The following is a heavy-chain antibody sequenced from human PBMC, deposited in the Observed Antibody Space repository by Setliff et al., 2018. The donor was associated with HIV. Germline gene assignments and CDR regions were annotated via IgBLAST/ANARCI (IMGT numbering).Heavy chain of an antibody. D-gene: IGHD3-16*01. CDR3: ARGSTVLPFGGNIFGEGAFDF. J-gene: IGHJ4*02. CDR2: ISDSGST. Sequence: PSETLSLTCSVSGGSISDGGYFWSWIRQHPGMGLEWIGYISDSGSTFYNPSLKSRLTISEDTSKRQFSLKLASVTAADTAVYYWARGSTVLPFGGNIFGEGAFDFWGQGALVTVSS. CDR1: GGSISDGGYF. V-gene: IGHV4-31*03.